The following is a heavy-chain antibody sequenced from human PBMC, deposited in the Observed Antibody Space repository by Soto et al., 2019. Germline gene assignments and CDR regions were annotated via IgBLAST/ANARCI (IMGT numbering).Heavy chain of an antibody. D-gene: IGHD1-26*01. J-gene: IGHJ6*02. Sequence: ASVKVSCKASGYTFTSYGISWVRQAPGQGLEWMGWISAYNGNTNYAQKLQGRVTMTTDTSTSTAYMELRSLRSDDTAGYYCGRERFSGGSPFYYGMDVWAQGTTVTVPS. CDR2: ISAYNGNT. CDR3: GRERFSGGSPFYYGMDV. CDR1: GYTFTSYG. V-gene: IGHV1-18*01.